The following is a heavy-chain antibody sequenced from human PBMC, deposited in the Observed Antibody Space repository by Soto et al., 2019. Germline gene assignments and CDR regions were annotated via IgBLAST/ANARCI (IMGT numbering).Heavy chain of an antibody. CDR1: GLTFSSHG. CDR3: SKDKPGAGDY. CDR2: VSYSGGST. V-gene: IGHV3-23*01. D-gene: IGHD3-10*01. Sequence: GGSLRLSCAASGLTFSSHGMSWVRQAPGKGLEWVSTVSYSGGSTYYADSVKGRFTISRDNSKSTLYLQMNNLRSEDTAVYYCSKDKPGAGDYWGQGTLVTVSS. J-gene: IGHJ4*02.